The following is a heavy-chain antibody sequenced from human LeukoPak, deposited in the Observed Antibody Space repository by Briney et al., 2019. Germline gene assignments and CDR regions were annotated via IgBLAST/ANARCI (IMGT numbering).Heavy chain of an antibody. D-gene: IGHD6-6*01. V-gene: IGHV3-48*01. Sequence: GGSLRLSCAASGFTFSSYTMNWVRQALGKGLECVSYISSSSSTIYYADSVKGRFTISRDNAKNSLYLQMNSLRAEDTAVYYCARGGTARPLDYWGQGTLVTVSS. J-gene: IGHJ4*02. CDR1: GFTFSSYT. CDR2: ISSSSSTI. CDR3: ARGGTARPLDY.